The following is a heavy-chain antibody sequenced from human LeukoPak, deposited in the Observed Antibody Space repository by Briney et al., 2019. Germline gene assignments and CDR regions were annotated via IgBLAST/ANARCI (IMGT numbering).Heavy chain of an antibody. CDR3: ARHAFAIGSYGDY. J-gene: IGHJ4*02. V-gene: IGHV4-39*01. D-gene: IGHD1-26*01. Sequence: PSETLSLTCTVSGGSISSSSYYWGWIRQPPGKGLEWIGSIYYSGSTYYNPSLKSRVTISVDTSKNQFSLKLSSVTAAETAVYYCARHAFAIGSYGDYWGQGTLVTVSS. CDR2: IYYSGST. CDR1: GGSISSSSYY.